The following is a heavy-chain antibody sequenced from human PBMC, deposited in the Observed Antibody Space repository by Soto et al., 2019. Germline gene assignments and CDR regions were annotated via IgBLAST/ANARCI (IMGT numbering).Heavy chain of an antibody. Sequence: GGSLRLSCAASGFTFSSYGMHWVRQAPGKGLEWVAVISYDGSNKYYADSVKGRFTISRDNSKNTLYLQMNSLRAEDTAVYYCAKKGMGKATILYDAFDIWGEGTMVTVSS. CDR1: GFTFSSYG. J-gene: IGHJ3*02. V-gene: IGHV3-30*18. CDR2: ISYDGSNK. D-gene: IGHD5-12*01. CDR3: AKKGMGKATILYDAFDI.